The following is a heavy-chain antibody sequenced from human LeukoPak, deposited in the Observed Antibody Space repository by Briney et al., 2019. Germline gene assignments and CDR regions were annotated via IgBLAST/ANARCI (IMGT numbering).Heavy chain of an antibody. CDR3: AKDGGSRIYYYYYGMDV. CDR2: IRYDGSNK. Sequence: GGSLRLSCAASGFTFSSYGMHWVRQAPGKGLEWVAFIRYDGSNKYYADSVKGRFTISRDNSKNTLYLQMNSLRAEDTAEYYCAKDGGSRIYYYYYGMDVWGQGTTVTVSS. J-gene: IGHJ6*02. CDR1: GFTFSSYG. V-gene: IGHV3-30*02. D-gene: IGHD2-2*01.